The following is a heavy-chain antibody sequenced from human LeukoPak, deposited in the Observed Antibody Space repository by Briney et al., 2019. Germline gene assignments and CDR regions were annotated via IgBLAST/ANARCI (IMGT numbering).Heavy chain of an antibody. CDR2: INHSGST. CDR1: GGSFSDYY. D-gene: IGHD4-17*01. J-gene: IGHJ6*02. CDR3: ASLTTTVNGMDV. V-gene: IGHV4-34*01. Sequence: SETLSLTCAVYGGSFSDYYWSWIRQPPGKGLEWIGEINHSGSTNYNPSLKSRVIISIDTPKNQFSLKLSSVTAADTAVYYCASLTTTVNGMDVWGQGTTVTVSS.